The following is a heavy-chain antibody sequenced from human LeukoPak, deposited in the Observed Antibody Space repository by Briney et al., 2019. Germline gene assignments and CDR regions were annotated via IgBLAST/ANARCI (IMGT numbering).Heavy chain of an antibody. CDR1: GGTFSSYA. Sequence: SVKVSCKASGGTFSSYAISWVRLAPGQGLEWMGGIIPIFGTANYAQKFQGRVTITTDESTSTAYMELSSLRSEDTAVYYCARDSHSSGYYDYFDYWGQGTLVTVSS. D-gene: IGHD3-22*01. CDR3: ARDSHSSGYYDYFDY. CDR2: IIPIFGTA. V-gene: IGHV1-69*05. J-gene: IGHJ4*02.